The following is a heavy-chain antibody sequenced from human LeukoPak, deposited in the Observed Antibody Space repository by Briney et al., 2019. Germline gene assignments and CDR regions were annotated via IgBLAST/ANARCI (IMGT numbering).Heavy chain of an antibody. CDR3: VKVRGYSYGYFDY. Sequence: PGGSLGLSCAASGFSFDDCAMHWVRQAPGKGLEWVSGISWNSGTIDYADSVKGRFTISRDNAKNSLYLQMNSLRAEDTAVYYCVKVRGYSYGYFDYWGQGTLVTVSS. J-gene: IGHJ4*02. V-gene: IGHV3-9*01. CDR1: GFSFDDCA. D-gene: IGHD5-18*01. CDR2: ISWNSGTI.